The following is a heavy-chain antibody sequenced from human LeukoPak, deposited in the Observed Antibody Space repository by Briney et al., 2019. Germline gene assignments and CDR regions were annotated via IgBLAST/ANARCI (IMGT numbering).Heavy chain of an antibody. Sequence: SETLSLTCSVSPGSISRFYCSWIRQAPGKEPEWIGYIFHIGNTNYNPSLRGRVTISIDTSKNEFSLDLTSVTAADTAVYYCAGTVTTHFAYWGQGALVTVSS. CDR2: IFHIGNT. D-gene: IGHD4-17*01. CDR1: PGSISRFY. CDR3: AGTVTTHFAY. V-gene: IGHV4-59*08. J-gene: IGHJ4*02.